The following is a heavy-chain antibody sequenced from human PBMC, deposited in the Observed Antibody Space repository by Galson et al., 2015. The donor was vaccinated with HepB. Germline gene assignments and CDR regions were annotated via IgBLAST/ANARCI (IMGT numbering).Heavy chain of an antibody. V-gene: IGHV7-4-1*02. D-gene: IGHD6-19*01. Sequence: SVKVSCKASGYTFTSYAMNWVRQAPGQGLEWMGWINTNTGNPTYAQGFTGRFVFSLDTSVSTAYLQISSLKAEDTAVYYCVAGIAVAGRGVDYWGQGTLVTVSS. J-gene: IGHJ4*02. CDR3: VAGIAVAGRGVDY. CDR2: INTNTGNP. CDR1: GYTFTSYA.